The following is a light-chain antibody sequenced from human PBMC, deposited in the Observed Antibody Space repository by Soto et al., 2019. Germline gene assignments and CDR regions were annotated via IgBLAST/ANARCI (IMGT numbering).Light chain of an antibody. V-gene: IGKV3-20*01. CDR3: QQYGSSPVT. Sequence: DIVLTQSPGTLSLSPGERATLSCRASETVNSYLAWYQQKPGQAPRLLISGASSRATGVPDRFSGSGSGTDFTLTISRLEPEDFAVYYCQQYGSSPVTFGQGTKVDIK. CDR2: GAS. CDR1: ETVNSY. J-gene: IGKJ1*01.